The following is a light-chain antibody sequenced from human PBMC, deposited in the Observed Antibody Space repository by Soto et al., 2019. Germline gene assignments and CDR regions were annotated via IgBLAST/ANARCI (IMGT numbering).Light chain of an antibody. Sequence: MTRSPDTLSVSPGERASLSFGASQSVGNNLAWYRQKPGQAPRLLVYGASTRATGVPARFSGSGSGTEFTLIISSLQSEDFAVYYCQQYNSWPRTFGQGTKVDIK. V-gene: IGKV3-15*01. CDR2: GAS. J-gene: IGKJ1*01. CDR3: QQYNSWPRT. CDR1: QSVGNN.